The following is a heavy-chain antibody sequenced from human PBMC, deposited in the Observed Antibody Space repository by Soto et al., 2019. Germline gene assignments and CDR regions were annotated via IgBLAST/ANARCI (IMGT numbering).Heavy chain of an antibody. CDR1: GGSVSSSSYY. D-gene: IGHD3-3*01. V-gene: IGHV4-39*07. CDR3: ARDRNYDFWSGYYRPSSGFDP. J-gene: IGHJ5*02. CDR2: VYYSGST. Sequence: SETLSLTCTVSGGSVSSSSYYWGWVRQPPGKGLEWIGSVYYSGSTYYNPSLESRVTISVDTSKNQFSLKLSSVTAADTAVYYCARDRNYDFWSGYYRPSSGFDPWGQGTLVTVSS.